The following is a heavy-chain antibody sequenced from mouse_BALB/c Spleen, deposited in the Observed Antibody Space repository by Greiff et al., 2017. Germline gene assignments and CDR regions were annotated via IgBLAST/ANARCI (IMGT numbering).Heavy chain of an antibody. CDR3: ARSGYRRGDMDY. Sequence: DVKLVESGGGLVQPGGSRKLSCAASGFTFSSFGMHWVRQAPEKGLEWVAYISSGSSTIYYADTVKGRFTISRDNPKNTLFLQMTSLRSEDTAMYYCARSGYRRGDMDYWGQGTSVTVSS. D-gene: IGHD2-14*01. J-gene: IGHJ4*01. V-gene: IGHV5-17*02. CDR1: GFTFSSFG. CDR2: ISSGSSTI.